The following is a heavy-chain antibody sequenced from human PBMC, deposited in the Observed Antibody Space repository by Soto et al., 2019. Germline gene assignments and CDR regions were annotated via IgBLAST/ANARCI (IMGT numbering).Heavy chain of an antibody. CDR3: TRDGGDY. D-gene: IGHD3-16*01. V-gene: IGHV3-30-3*01. Sequence: QVQLVESGGGVVKPGRSLRLSCAASGFTFSSNAMHWVRRAPGKGLEWMAVMSYDGSNKYYADSVKGRFTNSRDNSKNTLDLQMNSLRPEYTALDYWTRDGGDYWGQGTLVIVSS. CDR2: MSYDGSNK. J-gene: IGHJ4*02. CDR1: GFTFSSNA.